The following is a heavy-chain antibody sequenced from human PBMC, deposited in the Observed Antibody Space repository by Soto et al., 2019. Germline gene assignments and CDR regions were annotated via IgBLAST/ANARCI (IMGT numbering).Heavy chain of an antibody. CDR2: IGSKIDASKT. V-gene: IGHV3-15*04. J-gene: IGHJ4*02. D-gene: IGHD4-4*01. CDR1: GVTFSKAY. Sequence: RGSLRLSCTASGVTFSKAYMSRVRHAPGKGLEWVGQIGSKIDASKTDFAAPVKGRSTLSTDDSXKTVDLQMKGLEIQDTAMYYCVTRVTAVPTTRFDAWCQRT. CDR3: VTRVTAVPTTRFDA.